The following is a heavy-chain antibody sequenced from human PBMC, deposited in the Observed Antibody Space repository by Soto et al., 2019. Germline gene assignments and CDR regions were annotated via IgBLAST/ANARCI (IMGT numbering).Heavy chain of an antibody. CDR3: ARGGISGTPPDY. V-gene: IGHV5-51*01. D-gene: IGHD1-7*01. CDR1: GYKFGAYW. Sequence: GESLKISCQGSGYKFGAYWIGWVRQMPGKGLEWVGIIFPGDSDTRYRPSFQGQVTISVDRSINTAYLQWSSLKASDTAMYFCARGGISGTPPDYWGQGTQVTVSS. CDR2: IFPGDSDT. J-gene: IGHJ4*02.